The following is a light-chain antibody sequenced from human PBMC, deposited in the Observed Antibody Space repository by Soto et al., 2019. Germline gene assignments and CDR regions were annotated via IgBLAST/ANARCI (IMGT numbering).Light chain of an antibody. Sequence: QSALTQPASVSGSPGQSITITCTGTSSDVGGYRYVSWFQQHPGKAPKLMIYEVNNRPSGASNRFSGSKSGNTASLTISGLQAEDEADYYCTSYSSGSTPYVFGTGTKVTVL. CDR1: SSDVGGYRY. CDR3: TSYSSGSTPYV. V-gene: IGLV2-14*01. CDR2: EVN. J-gene: IGLJ1*01.